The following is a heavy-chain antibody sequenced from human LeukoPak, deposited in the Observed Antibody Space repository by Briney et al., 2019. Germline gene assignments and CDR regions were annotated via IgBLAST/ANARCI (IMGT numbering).Heavy chain of an antibody. CDR2: ILYDGSNE. V-gene: IGHV3-30*02. D-gene: IGHD6-19*01. CDR3: ARGRVGGWHKPFYFDY. Sequence: GGSLRLSCAASGFTFSNYDMHWVRQAPGKGLEWVTFILYDGSNEYYADSVKGRFTISRDNSKNTLYLQMNSLRAEDTAVYYCARGRVGGWHKPFYFDYWGQGTLVTVSS. J-gene: IGHJ4*02. CDR1: GFTFSNYD.